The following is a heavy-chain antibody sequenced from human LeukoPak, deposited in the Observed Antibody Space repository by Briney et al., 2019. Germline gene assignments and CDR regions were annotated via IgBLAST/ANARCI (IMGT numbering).Heavy chain of an antibody. CDR1: GGSISSGGYY. D-gene: IGHD2-2*01. V-gene: IGHV4-30-2*01. CDR2: IYHSGST. CDR3: ARVGVPAAIYWYFDL. Sequence: SQTLSLTCTVSGGSISSGGYYWSWVRQPPGKGLEWIGYIYHSGSTYYNPSLKSRVTISVDRSKNQFSLKLSSVTAADTAVYYCARVGVPAAIYWYFDLWGRGTLVTVSS. J-gene: IGHJ2*01.